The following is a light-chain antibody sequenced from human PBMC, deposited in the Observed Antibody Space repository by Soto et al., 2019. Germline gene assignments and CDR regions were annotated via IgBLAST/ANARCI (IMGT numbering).Light chain of an antibody. V-gene: IGKV3-20*01. CDR3: QHLRT. CDR1: QSVSSSY. J-gene: IGKJ2*01. Sequence: EIVLTQSPGPLSLSPGERATLSCRASQSVSSSYLAWYQQKPGQAPRLLIYGASSRATGIPDRFSGSGSGTDFTLTISRLEPEDFAVYYCQHLRTFGQGTKLEIK. CDR2: GAS.